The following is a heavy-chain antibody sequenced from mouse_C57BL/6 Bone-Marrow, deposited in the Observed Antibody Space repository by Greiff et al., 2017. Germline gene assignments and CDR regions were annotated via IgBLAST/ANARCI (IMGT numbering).Heavy chain of an antibody. CDR3: ENYYGQDGEAMDY. CDR1: GYTFTSYW. D-gene: IGHD1-1*02. Sequence: QVQLQQPGADLVKPGASVKLSCKASGYTFTSYWMHWVQQRPGQGLEWIGMIHPNSGSTYYTEKFKSKATLTVDKSSSTAYMQLSSLTSEDSAVCYCENYYGQDGEAMDYWGQGTSVTVSS. CDR2: IHPNSGST. J-gene: IGHJ4*01. V-gene: IGHV1-64*01.